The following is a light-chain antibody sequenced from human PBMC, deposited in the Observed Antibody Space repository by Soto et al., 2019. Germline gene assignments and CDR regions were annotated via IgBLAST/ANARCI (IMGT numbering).Light chain of an antibody. Sequence: EVVMRQSPATLSVSPGETATLSCRASQSVSNKLAWYQQRPGQAPRLLIYAADTRATGIPDRFSGSGSGREFTLTISSLQSEDFAVYYCQQHNNWPPWTFGQGTKVEVK. CDR1: QSVSNK. J-gene: IGKJ1*01. CDR3: QQHNNWPPWT. CDR2: AAD. V-gene: IGKV3-15*01.